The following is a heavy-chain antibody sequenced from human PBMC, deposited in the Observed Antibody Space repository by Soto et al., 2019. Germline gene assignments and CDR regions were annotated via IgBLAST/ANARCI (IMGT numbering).Heavy chain of an antibody. Sequence: EVHLVESGGGLVKPGGSLRLSCVASGLTFNNAWMTWVRQAPGKGLEWVGRIKGKSDGGTTDYAAPVKGRFTISRDDLKATLYLQMSSLNTEDTAVYYCTTDVEFWTTRGLGGVYWGQGTLVTVSS. J-gene: IGHJ4*02. CDR1: GLTFNNAW. D-gene: IGHD3-16*01. CDR3: TTDVEFWTTRGLGGVY. V-gene: IGHV3-15*01. CDR2: IKGKSDGGTT.